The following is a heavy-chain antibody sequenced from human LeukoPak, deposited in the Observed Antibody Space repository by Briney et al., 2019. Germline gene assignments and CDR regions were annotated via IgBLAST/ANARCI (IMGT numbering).Heavy chain of an antibody. V-gene: IGHV4-59*01. CDR3: ARAGLWYQLDY. CDR2: IYYSGST. D-gene: IGHD2-2*01. Sequence: SETLSLTCTVSGGSISSYYWSWIRQPPGKGLEWIGYIYYSGSTNYNPSLKSRVTISVDTSKNQFPLKLSSVTAADTAVYYCARAGLWYQLDYWGQGTLVTVSS. J-gene: IGHJ4*02. CDR1: GGSISSYY.